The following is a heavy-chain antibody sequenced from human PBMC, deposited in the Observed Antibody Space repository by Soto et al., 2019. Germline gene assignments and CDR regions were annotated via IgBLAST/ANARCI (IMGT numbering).Heavy chain of an antibody. CDR1: GFTFRKYA. J-gene: IGHJ6*02. CDR2: ISASGGST. Sequence: GGSLRLSCAASGFTFRKYAMSWVRQAPGKGLEWVSAISASGGSTYYADSVRGRFTISRDNSKNTLYLQMNSLRAEDTAVYYCAKEMYSSGAYYFYFGMDVWGQATTVTVS. V-gene: IGHV3-23*01. CDR3: AKEMYSSGAYYFYFGMDV. D-gene: IGHD6-25*01.